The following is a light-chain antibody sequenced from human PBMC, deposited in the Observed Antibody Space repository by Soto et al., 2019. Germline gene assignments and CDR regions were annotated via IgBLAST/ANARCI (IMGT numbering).Light chain of an antibody. J-gene: IGKJ1*01. CDR2: DAF. CDR1: QSLSGW. CDR3: QQYNSYSWT. V-gene: IGKV1-5*01. Sequence: DIQLTQTPSTLSASIGDRVTITCRASQSLSGWLAWYQQTPGKPPKILISDAFRLESGVPSRFRGSGSGTEFTLTISRLQPDDFETYYCQQYNSYSWTFGQGTKVDIK.